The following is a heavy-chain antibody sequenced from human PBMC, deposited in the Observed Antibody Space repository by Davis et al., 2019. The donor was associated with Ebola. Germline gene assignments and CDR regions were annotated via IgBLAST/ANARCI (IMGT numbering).Heavy chain of an antibody. Sequence: SETLSLTCTVSGGSISSYYWSWIRQPPGKGLEWLGYIYYSGSTNYNPSLKIRVTISVATSKNQFPLKLRSVTAADTAVYFCARGALAGLPFDYWGQGTLVTVSS. J-gene: IGHJ4*02. V-gene: IGHV4-59*01. D-gene: IGHD6-19*01. CDR2: IYYSGST. CDR1: GGSISSYY. CDR3: ARGALAGLPFDY.